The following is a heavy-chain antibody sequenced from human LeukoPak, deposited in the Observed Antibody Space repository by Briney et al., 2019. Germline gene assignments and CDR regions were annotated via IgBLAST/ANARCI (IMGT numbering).Heavy chain of an antibody. V-gene: IGHV5-51*01. J-gene: IGHJ3*01. Sequence: GESLKISCNASGYRFTNSWIGWLRQMPGNGRGWMVLIYHRPSHPRSRPSFHGQVTLSADPSITTAYLQWSGLNASDTAMYYCARRIPAEAFDLWGQGTMVTVSA. CDR3: ARRIPAEAFDL. CDR1: GYRFTNSW. CDR2: IYHRPSHP. D-gene: IGHD6-25*01.